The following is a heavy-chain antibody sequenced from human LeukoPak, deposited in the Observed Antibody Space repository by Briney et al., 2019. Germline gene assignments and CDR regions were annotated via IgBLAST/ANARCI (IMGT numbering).Heavy chain of an antibody. CDR1: GFPLSSNY. CDR2: IYSGDST. D-gene: IGHD3-10*01. CDR3: ARGGSGRSFDY. Sequence: PGGSLSLSCAASGFPLSSNYISWVRQAPGKGLEWVSVIYSGDSTYYANSVKGRSSISRDNSKNTVYLQMTSLRAEDAAVYYCARGGSGRSFDYWGQGTLVTVSS. J-gene: IGHJ4*02. V-gene: IGHV3-53*01.